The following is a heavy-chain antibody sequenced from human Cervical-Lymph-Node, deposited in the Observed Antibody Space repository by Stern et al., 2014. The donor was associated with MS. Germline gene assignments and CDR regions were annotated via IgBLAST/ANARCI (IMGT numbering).Heavy chain of an antibody. CDR2: ISYDRSDK. D-gene: IGHD5-12*01. CDR1: GFTFSYHA. V-gene: IGHV3-30*01. J-gene: IGHJ4*02. Sequence: QVQLVESGGGVVQPGRSLRLSCAASGFTFSYHAMHWVGKAPGKGHEWVAVISYDRSDKNDSDSVKGRFPISRNNSRNTLYLQMNSLRVDDTAVYYCARGGAVATSDYYFDYWGQGILVTVSS. CDR3: ARGGAVATSDYYFDY.